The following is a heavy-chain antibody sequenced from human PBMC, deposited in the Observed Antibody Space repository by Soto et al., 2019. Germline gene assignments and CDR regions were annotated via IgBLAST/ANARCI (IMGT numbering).Heavy chain of an antibody. D-gene: IGHD6-6*01. J-gene: IGHJ2*01. V-gene: IGHV1-69*12. CDR1: GGTFSSYA. Sequence: QVQLVQSGAEVKKPGSSVKVSCKASGGTFSSYAISWVRQAPGQGLEWMGGIIPIFGTANYAQKFQGRVTITADESTSTAYMELSSLRSEDTAVYYCARPNFVEYSSSPEYFDLWGRGTLVTVSS. CDR3: ARPNFVEYSSSPEYFDL. CDR2: IIPIFGTA.